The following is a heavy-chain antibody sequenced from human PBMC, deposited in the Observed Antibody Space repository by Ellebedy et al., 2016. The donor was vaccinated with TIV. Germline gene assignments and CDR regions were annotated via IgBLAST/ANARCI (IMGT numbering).Heavy chain of an antibody. CDR2: INKDGSEK. Sequence: PGGSLRLSCAGSGFTFSFYWMSWVRQAPGKGPEWVANINKDGSEKFYVDSVKGRFTISRDNAKNSLYLQMNSLRSEETAVYYCARVRGYHYSGSSDFWGQGTLVSVSS. CDR3: ARVRGYHYSGSSDF. D-gene: IGHD1-26*01. J-gene: IGHJ4*02. CDR1: GFTFSFYW. V-gene: IGHV3-7*03.